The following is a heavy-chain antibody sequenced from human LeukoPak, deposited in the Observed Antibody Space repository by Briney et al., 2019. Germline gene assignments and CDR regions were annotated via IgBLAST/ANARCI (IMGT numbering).Heavy chain of an antibody. Sequence: GGSLRLSCAASGFTFSSYSMNWVRQAPGKGLEWVANIKKDGSEKYYVDSVKGRFTISRDNAKTSLYLQMNSLRAEDTAVYYCARDREGYCSGGGCYSYYFDYWGQGTLVTVSS. CDR2: IKKDGSEK. J-gene: IGHJ4*02. D-gene: IGHD2-15*01. CDR1: GFTFSSYS. CDR3: ARDREGYCSGGGCYSYYFDY. V-gene: IGHV3-7*01.